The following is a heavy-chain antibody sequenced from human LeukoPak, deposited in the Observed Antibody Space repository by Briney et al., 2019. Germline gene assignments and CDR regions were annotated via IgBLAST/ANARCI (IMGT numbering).Heavy chain of an antibody. V-gene: IGHV3-21*01. J-gene: IGHJ4*02. D-gene: IGHD6-19*01. CDR3: ARNGYSSGPYY. CDR1: GGSFSGYY. Sequence: PSETLSLTCAVYGGSFSGYYWSWIRQPPGKGLEWVSSISSSSSCIYYADSVKGRFTISRDNAKNSLYLQMNSLRAEDTAVYYCARNGYSSGPYYWGQGTLVTVSS. CDR2: ISSSSSCI.